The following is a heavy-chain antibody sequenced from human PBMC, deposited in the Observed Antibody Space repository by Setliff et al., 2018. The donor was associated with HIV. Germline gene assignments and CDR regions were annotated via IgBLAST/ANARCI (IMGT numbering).Heavy chain of an antibody. Sequence: SETLSLTCSVSGGSINRGTYYWTWIRQSAGKGLEWIGYIYNSGYSNSKPSLKSRVTISLDTSKNQFSLKLSSVTAADTAVYYCARGDGYRANDAYYDTGMDVWGQGITVTVSS. CDR3: ARGDGYRANDAYYDTGMDV. J-gene: IGHJ6*02. D-gene: IGHD5-12*01. CDR1: GGSINRGTYY. CDR2: IYNSGYS. V-gene: IGHV4-61*10.